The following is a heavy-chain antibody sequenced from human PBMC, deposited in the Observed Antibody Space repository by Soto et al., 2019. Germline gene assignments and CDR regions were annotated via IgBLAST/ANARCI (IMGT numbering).Heavy chain of an antibody. Sequence: QVQLVESGGGVVQPGRSLRLSCAASGFTFSSYGMHWVRQAPGKGLEWVAVIWYDGSNKYYADSVKGRFTISRDNSKSTLYLQMNSLRAEDTAVYYCARLPDVRNGYDNNWFDPWGQGTLVTVSS. J-gene: IGHJ5*02. V-gene: IGHV3-33*01. CDR2: IWYDGSNK. CDR3: ARLPDVRNGYDNNWFDP. D-gene: IGHD5-12*01. CDR1: GFTFSSYG.